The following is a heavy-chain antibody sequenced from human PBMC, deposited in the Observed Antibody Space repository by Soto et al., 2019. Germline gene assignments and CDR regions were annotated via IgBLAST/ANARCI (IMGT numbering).Heavy chain of an antibody. J-gene: IGHJ3*02. CDR1: GFTFSSYV. D-gene: IGHD3-10*01. CDR3: AKKERYYLDAFDI. Sequence: EVQLLESGGGFVQPGGSLRLSCAASGFTFSSYVMSWVRQAPGKGLEWVSAISGSGGSTYYADSVKGRFTISRDNSKNTLYLQMNSLRAEDTAVYYCAKKERYYLDAFDIWGQGTMVTVSS. V-gene: IGHV3-23*01. CDR2: ISGSGGST.